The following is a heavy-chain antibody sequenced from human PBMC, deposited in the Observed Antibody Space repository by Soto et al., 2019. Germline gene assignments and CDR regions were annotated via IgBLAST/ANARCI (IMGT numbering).Heavy chain of an antibody. CDR2: IYTSGST. D-gene: IGHD5-18*01. V-gene: IGHV4-4*07. Sequence: KPSETLSLTCSVSGTPVSNYYWSWIRQPAGKGLEHIGRIYTSGSTSYNPSLKSRVTMSMDTSQTQIYLNLTSVTAADTAVYYCARGGIQLSYAFDYWGQGIQVTVSS. CDR1: GTPVSNYY. J-gene: IGHJ4*02. CDR3: ARGGIQLSYAFDY.